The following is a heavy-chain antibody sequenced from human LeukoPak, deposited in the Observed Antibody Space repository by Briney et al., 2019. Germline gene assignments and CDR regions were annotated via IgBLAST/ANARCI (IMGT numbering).Heavy chain of an antibody. V-gene: IGHV4-30-2*01. J-gene: IGHJ4*02. CDR2: IYHSGST. CDR1: GGSISSGGYS. CDR3: ARGTGIAAVGYYFDY. Sequence: SETLSLTCPVSGGSISSGGYSWSWIRQPPGKGLEWIGYIYHSGSTYYNPSLKSRVTISVDRSKNQFSLKLSSVTAADTAVYYCARGTGIAAVGYYFDYWGQGTLVTVSS. D-gene: IGHD6-13*01.